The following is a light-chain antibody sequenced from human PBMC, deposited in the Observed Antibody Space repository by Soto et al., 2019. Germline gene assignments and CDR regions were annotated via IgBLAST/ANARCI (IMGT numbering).Light chain of an antibody. CDR1: SSDVGGYNY. CDR2: DVS. V-gene: IGLV2-14*03. Sequence: QSVLTQPASVSGSPGQSITISCTGTSSDVGGYNYVSWYQHHPGKAPKLMIFDVSNRPSGVSNRFSGSKSGNTASLTISGLQPEDEADCYCSSYTTSNTRQIVFGTGTKLTVL. CDR3: SSYTTSNTRQIV. J-gene: IGLJ1*01.